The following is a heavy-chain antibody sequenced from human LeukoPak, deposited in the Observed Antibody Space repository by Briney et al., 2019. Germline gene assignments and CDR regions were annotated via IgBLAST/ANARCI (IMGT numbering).Heavy chain of an antibody. CDR2: IYHSGST. V-gene: IGHV4-38-2*02. CDR1: GYSISSGYY. Sequence: PSETLSLTCTVSGYSISSGYYWGWIRQPPGKGLEWIGSIYHSGSTYYNPSLKSRVTISVDTSKNQFSLKLSSVTAADTAVYYCARDPGYSSSWYYYYYYMDVWGKGTTVTVSS. CDR3: ARDPGYSSSWYYYYYYMDV. D-gene: IGHD6-13*01. J-gene: IGHJ6*03.